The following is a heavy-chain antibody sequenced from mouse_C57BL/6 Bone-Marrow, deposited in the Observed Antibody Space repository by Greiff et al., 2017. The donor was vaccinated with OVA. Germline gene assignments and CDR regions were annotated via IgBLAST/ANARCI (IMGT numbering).Heavy chain of an antibody. V-gene: IGHV1-54*01. CDR2: INPGSGGT. CDR3: ARQDYYGSSYPFWYFDV. CDR1: GYAFTNYL. Sequence: QVQLQQSGAELVRPGTSVKVSCKASGYAFTNYLIEWVKQRPGQGLEWIGVINPGSGGTNYNEKFKGKATLTADKSSSTAYMQLSSLTSEDSAVYFCARQDYYGSSYPFWYFDVWGTGTTVTVSS. J-gene: IGHJ1*03. D-gene: IGHD1-1*01.